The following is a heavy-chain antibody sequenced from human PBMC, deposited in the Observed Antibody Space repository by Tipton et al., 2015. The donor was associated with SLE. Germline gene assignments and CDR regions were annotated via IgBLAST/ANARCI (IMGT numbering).Heavy chain of an antibody. CDR2: ISYDGSNK. Sequence: SLRLSCAASGFTFSSYAMHWVRQAPGKGLEWVAVISYDGSNKYYADSVKGRFTISRDNSKNTLYLQMNSLRAEDTAVYYCAEGPAAKHWGQGTLVTVSS. J-gene: IGHJ1*01. CDR1: GFTFSSYA. V-gene: IGHV3-30-3*02. CDR3: AEGPAAKH. D-gene: IGHD2-2*01.